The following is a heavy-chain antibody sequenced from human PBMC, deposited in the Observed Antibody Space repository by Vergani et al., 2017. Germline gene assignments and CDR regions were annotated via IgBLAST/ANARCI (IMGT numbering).Heavy chain of an antibody. CDR2: IRYDGSNK. CDR1: GFTFSSYG. J-gene: IGHJ6*03. CDR3: AKDLFPAAAAAWSLVDNYYMDV. Sequence: QVQLVESGGGVVQPGRSLRLSCAASGFTFSSYGMHWVRQAPGKGLEWVAVIRYDGSNKYYADSVKGRFTISRDNSKTTLYLQMNSLRAEDTAVYYCAKDLFPAAAAAWSLVDNYYMDVWGKGTTVTVAS. V-gene: IGHV3-30*02. D-gene: IGHD6-13*01.